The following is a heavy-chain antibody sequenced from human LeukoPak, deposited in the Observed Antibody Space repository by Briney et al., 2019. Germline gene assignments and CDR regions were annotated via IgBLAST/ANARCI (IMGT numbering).Heavy chain of an antibody. CDR3: VRASYSSTWYLDS. D-gene: IGHD6-13*01. CDR2: ISTDSDYI. V-gene: IGHV3-21*01. CDR1: GFTLSRYS. Sequence: AGGSLRLSCEVSGFTLSRYSMNWVPEAPGKGLEWVSAISTDSDYIYYGDSVKGRFTVSRDNAKNSLYLQMNSLRAEDTALYYCVRASYSSTWYLDSWGQGTPVTVSS. J-gene: IGHJ4*02.